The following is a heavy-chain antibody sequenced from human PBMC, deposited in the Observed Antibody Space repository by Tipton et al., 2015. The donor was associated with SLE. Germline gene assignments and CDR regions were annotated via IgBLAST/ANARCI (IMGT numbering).Heavy chain of an antibody. D-gene: IGHD6-13*01. CDR1: GFTFSRYW. V-gene: IGHV3-74*01. Sequence: GSLRLSCAASGFTFSRYWMHWVRQAPGKGLVWVSHINGDGSSTSYADSVKGRFTISRDSAKNTLYLQMNSLRVEDTAVYYCARVIAAPPYGMDVWGQGTTVTVSS. CDR2: INGDGSST. J-gene: IGHJ6*02. CDR3: ARVIAAPPYGMDV.